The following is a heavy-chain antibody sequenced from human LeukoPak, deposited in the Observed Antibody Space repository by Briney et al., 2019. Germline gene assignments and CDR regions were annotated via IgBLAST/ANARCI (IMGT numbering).Heavy chain of an antibody. V-gene: IGHV3-30*03. Sequence: GGSLRLSCAASGFTFSSYGMHWVRQAPGKGLEWVAVISYDGSNKYYADSVKGRFTISRDNSKNTLYLQMNSLRAEDTAVYYCASGNYGAYFDYWGQGTLVTVSS. CDR1: GFTFSSYG. J-gene: IGHJ4*02. CDR2: ISYDGSNK. D-gene: IGHD4-17*01. CDR3: ASGNYGAYFDY.